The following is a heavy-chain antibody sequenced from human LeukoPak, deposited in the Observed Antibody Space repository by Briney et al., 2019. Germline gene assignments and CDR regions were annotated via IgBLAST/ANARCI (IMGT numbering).Heavy chain of an antibody. D-gene: IGHD3-22*01. J-gene: IGHJ4*02. V-gene: IGHV4-4*09. CDR1: GGSISSYY. CDR2: IYTSGST. Sequence: SETLSLTCTVSGGSISSYYWNWIRQPPGKGLEWIGYIYTSGSTNYNPSLKSRVTISVDTSKNQFSLKLSSVTAADTAVYYCARRGSGYRLDYWGQGTLVTVSS. CDR3: ARRGSGYRLDY.